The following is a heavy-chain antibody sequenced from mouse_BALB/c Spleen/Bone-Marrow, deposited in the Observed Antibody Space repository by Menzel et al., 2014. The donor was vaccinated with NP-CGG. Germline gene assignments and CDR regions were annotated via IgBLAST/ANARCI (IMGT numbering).Heavy chain of an antibody. Sequence: VKVVESGPGLVAPSQSLSITCTVSGFSLTSYGVHWVRQPPGKGLEWLGVIWAGGSTNYNTALMSRMSISKDNSNSQVFLKMNSLQTDDTAMYYCARPTPRYFAMDYWGQGTSVTVSS. V-gene: IGHV2-9*02. J-gene: IGHJ4*01. CDR2: IWAGGST. CDR3: ARPTPRYFAMDY. D-gene: IGHD6-1*01. CDR1: GFSLTSYG.